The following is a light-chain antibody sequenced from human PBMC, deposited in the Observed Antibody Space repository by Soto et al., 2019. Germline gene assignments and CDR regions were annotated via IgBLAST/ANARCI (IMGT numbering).Light chain of an antibody. V-gene: IGKV3-15*01. CDR2: DSS. J-gene: IGKJ4*01. CDR3: PRSNNWPLT. Sequence: EIVVTHSAAALSVSPGEIVTLSFRASQGIGITLAWYQQKPFQTPRLLIYDSSTRAIGIPNRFSGSRSGTEFTHTNNGLQSEDFAGYYCPRSNNWPLTTGGRT. CDR1: QGIGIT.